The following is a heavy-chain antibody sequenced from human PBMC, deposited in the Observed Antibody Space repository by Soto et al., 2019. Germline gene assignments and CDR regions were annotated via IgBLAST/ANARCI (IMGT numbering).Heavy chain of an antibody. Sequence: GGSLRLSCAASGFTFSSYSMNWVRQAPGKGLEWVSSISSSSSYIYYADSVKGRFTISRDNTKNSLYLQMNSLRAEDTAVYYCARDLQQLAFDYWGQGTLVTVSS. CDR3: ARDLQQLAFDY. D-gene: IGHD6-13*01. V-gene: IGHV3-21*01. J-gene: IGHJ4*02. CDR2: ISSSSSYI. CDR1: GFTFSSYS.